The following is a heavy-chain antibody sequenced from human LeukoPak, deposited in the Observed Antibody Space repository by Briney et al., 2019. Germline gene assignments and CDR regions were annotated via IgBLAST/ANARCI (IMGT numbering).Heavy chain of an antibody. CDR1: GFTFSSYA. CDR3: ARDTVLLPAAGAFDI. CDR2: ISYDGTNK. V-gene: IGHV3-30-3*01. J-gene: IGHJ3*02. Sequence: PGGSLRLSCAASGFTFSSYAMHWVRQAPGKGLEWVAVISYDGTNKYYADSVKGRFTISRDNSKNTLHLQMNSLRAEDTAVYYCARDTVLLPAAGAFDIWGRGTMVTVSS. D-gene: IGHD2-2*01.